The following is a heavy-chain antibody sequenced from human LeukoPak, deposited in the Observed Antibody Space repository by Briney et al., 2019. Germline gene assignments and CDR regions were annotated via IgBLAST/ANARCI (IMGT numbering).Heavy chain of an antibody. V-gene: IGHV5-51*01. D-gene: IGHD3-9*01. CDR2: IYPGDSDT. J-gene: IGHJ6*03. CDR1: GYSFTSYW. CDR3: ARHRVYYDILTGYPYYYYYYMDV. Sequence: GESLKISCKGSGYSFTSYWIGWVRQMPGKGLEWMGIIYPGDSDTRYSPSFQGQATISADKSISTAYLQWSSLKASDTAMYYCARHRVYYDILTGYPYYYYYYMDVWGKGTTVTVSS.